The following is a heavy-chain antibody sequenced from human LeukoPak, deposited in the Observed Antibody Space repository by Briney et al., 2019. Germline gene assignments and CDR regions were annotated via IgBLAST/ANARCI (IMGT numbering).Heavy chain of an antibody. J-gene: IGHJ6*02. D-gene: IGHD6-19*01. Sequence: GGSLRLSCAASGFTFSSYVMHWVRQAPGKGLEWVAVISYDGSNKYYADSVKGRFTISRDNSKNTLYLQMNSLRAEDTAVYYCAKAIYSSGWIFYYYGMDVWGQGTTVTVSS. V-gene: IGHV3-30*18. CDR3: AKAIYSSGWIFYYYGMDV. CDR1: GFTFSSYV. CDR2: ISYDGSNK.